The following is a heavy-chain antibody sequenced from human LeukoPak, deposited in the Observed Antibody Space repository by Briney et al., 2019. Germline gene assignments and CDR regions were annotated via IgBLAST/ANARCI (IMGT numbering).Heavy chain of an antibody. CDR1: GGSISSGDYY. J-gene: IGHJ4*02. Sequence: SETLSLTCTVSGGSISSGDYYWSWIRQHPGKGLEWIGYIYYSGSTYYNPSPKSRVTISVDTSKNQFSLKLSSVTAADTAVYYCAREQDYGDYVSDYWGQGTLVTVSS. CDR2: IYYSGST. CDR3: AREQDYGDYVSDY. D-gene: IGHD4-17*01. V-gene: IGHV4-31*03.